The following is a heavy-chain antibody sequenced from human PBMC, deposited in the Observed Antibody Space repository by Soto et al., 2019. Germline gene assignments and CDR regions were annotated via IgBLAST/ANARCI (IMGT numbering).Heavy chain of an antibody. J-gene: IGHJ4*02. V-gene: IGHV3-15*01. D-gene: IGHD6-13*01. CDR2: IKSKTDGGTT. CDR3: TTDLTAAAGTGD. Sequence: GESLKISCAASGFTFSNAWMSWVRQAPGKGLEWVGRIKSKTDGGTTDYAAPVKGRFTISRDDSKNTLYLQMNSLKTEDTAVYYCTTDLTAAAGTGDWGQGTLVTVSS. CDR1: GFTFSNAW.